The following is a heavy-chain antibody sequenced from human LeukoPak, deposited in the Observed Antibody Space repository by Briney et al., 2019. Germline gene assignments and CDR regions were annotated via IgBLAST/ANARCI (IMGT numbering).Heavy chain of an antibody. CDR2: INPNSGGT. D-gene: IGHD2-15*01. Sequence: ASVKVSCKASGYTFTGYYMHWVRQAPGQGLEWMGWINPNSGGTNYAQKFQGRVTMTRDTSISTAYMELSRLRSDDTAVYYCARGNLDSPYCYYMDVWGKGTTVTASS. CDR3: ARGNLDSPYCYYMDV. J-gene: IGHJ6*03. V-gene: IGHV1-2*02. CDR1: GYTFTGYY.